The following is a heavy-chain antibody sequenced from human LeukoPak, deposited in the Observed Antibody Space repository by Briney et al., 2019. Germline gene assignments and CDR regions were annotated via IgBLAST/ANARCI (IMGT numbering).Heavy chain of an antibody. V-gene: IGHV4-34*01. CDR3: ARGDSSSWQD. Sequence: SATLSLTCALYAGSLSGYYWSWTRQPPGKGLEWIGEINHSGSTNYNPSLKSRVTISVDTSKNQVSLRLSSVTAADTAVYYCARGDSSSWQDWGQGTLVTVSS. J-gene: IGHJ4*02. CDR2: INHSGST. D-gene: IGHD6-13*01. CDR1: AGSLSGYY.